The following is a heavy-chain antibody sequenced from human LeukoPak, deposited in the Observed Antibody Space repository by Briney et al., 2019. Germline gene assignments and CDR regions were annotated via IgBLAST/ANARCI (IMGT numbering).Heavy chain of an antibody. V-gene: IGHV3-23*01. CDR1: GCTFNIDA. D-gene: IGHD3-22*01. Sequence: PGGSLRLSCAASGCTFNIDAMSWVRQAPGKGLEWVSSITSSGDVTFYADSVKDRFTISRDNSKNTLYLQMSRLRAEDTAVYYCAKDRPNYHESNGHYYRPNGDYWGQGTLVTVSS. CDR2: ITSSGDVT. CDR3: AKDRPNYHESNGHYYRPNGDY. J-gene: IGHJ4*02.